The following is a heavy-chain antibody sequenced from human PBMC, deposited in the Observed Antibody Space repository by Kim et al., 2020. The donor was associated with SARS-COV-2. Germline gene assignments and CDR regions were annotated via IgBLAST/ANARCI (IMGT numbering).Heavy chain of an antibody. CDR2: ISGSGGST. J-gene: IGHJ6*02. CDR3: AKGHIAAANYDYYGMDV. D-gene: IGHD6-13*01. Sequence: GGSLRLSCAASGFTFSSYAMSWVRQAPGKGLEWVSAISGSGGSTYYADSVKGRFTISRDNSKNTLYLQMNSLRAEDTAVYYCAKGHIAAANYDYYGMDVWGQGTTVTVSS. CDR1: GFTFSSYA. V-gene: IGHV3-23*01.